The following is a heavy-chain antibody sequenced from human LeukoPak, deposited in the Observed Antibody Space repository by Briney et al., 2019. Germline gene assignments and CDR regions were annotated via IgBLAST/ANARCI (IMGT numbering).Heavy chain of an antibody. J-gene: IGHJ4*02. D-gene: IGHD3-10*01. CDR1: GFTFSAFG. Sequence: PGGSLRLSCAASGFTFSAFGMNWVRQAPGKGLEWVAVTSSDLNVKLYADSVKGRFTISRDNSRSTLYLQMNSLRPEDTAIYYCAREGYYGSGSPPSLYFDYWGQGTLVTVSS. V-gene: IGHV3-30*03. CDR3: AREGYYGSGSPPSLYFDY. CDR2: TSSDLNVK.